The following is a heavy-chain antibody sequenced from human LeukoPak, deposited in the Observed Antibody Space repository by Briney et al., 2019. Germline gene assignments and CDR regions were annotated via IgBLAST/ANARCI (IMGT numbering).Heavy chain of an antibody. Sequence: GRSLRLSCAASGFTFSSYAMHWVRQAPGKGLEWVAVISYDGSNKYYADSVKGRFTISRDNSKNTLYLQMNSLRAEDTAVYYCARDPDSTVTTFFDYWGQGTLVTVSS. CDR3: ARDPDSTVTTFFDY. V-gene: IGHV3-30-3*01. CDR1: GFTFSSYA. J-gene: IGHJ4*02. CDR2: ISYDGSNK. D-gene: IGHD4-11*01.